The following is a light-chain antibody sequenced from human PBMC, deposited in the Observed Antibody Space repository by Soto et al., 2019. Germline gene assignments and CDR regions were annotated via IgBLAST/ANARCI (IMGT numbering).Light chain of an antibody. CDR1: QSVRSER. Sequence: EIVLTQSPDTLSLSPGERATLSCRAIQSVRSERLAWYQQKRGQAPTLLIFDASSRASGTPERFSGSGSGTDFTLSISRLEHEEFAVSYCSEYDGAPMISFGLRALLEIK. CDR2: DAS. CDR3: SEYDGAPMIS. J-gene: IGKJ5*01. V-gene: IGKV3-20*01.